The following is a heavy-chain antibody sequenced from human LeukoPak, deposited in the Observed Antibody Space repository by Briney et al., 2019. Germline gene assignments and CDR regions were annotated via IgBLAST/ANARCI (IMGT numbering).Heavy chain of an antibody. J-gene: IGHJ3*02. D-gene: IGHD2-21*01. Sequence: SETLSLTCAVYGGSFSAYYWSWIRQPPGKGLEWIGEINHSGSTNYNPSLKSRVNISVDTSKNQFSLKLSSVTATDTAVYYCARVSRLWWARDIWGQGTMVTVSS. CDR1: GGSFSAYY. CDR2: INHSGST. CDR3: ARVSRLWWARDI. V-gene: IGHV4-34*01.